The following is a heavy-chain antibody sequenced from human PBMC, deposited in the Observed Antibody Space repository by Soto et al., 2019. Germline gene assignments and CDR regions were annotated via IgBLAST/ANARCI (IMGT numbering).Heavy chain of an antibody. CDR2: IYSDGST. D-gene: IGHD3-9*01. V-gene: IGHV3-66*01. Sequence: EVQLVESGGGLVQPGGSLRLSCAASGFTVNSNYMSWVRQAPGKGLEWVSVIYSDGSTYYADSVKGRFIISRDNSNNTLYFQMNSLRAADTAVYYCATLPKYDILTGFYPCWGQGTLVTVSS. CDR1: GFTVNSNY. J-gene: IGHJ4*02. CDR3: ATLPKYDILTGFYPC.